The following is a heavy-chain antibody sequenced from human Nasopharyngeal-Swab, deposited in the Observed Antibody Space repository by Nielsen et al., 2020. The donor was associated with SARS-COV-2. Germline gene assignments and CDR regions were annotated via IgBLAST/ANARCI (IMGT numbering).Heavy chain of an antibody. D-gene: IGHD4-11*01. Sequence: WIRQPPGKGLEWVAVMSYDGSKKYYADSVKGRFTISRDSSKNTLYLQMNSLRAEDTAVYYCARETPDYSDYVDDSSFQHWGQGTRVTVSS. CDR3: ARETPDYSDYVDDSSFQH. J-gene: IGHJ1*01. V-gene: IGHV3-30*03. CDR2: MSYDGSKK.